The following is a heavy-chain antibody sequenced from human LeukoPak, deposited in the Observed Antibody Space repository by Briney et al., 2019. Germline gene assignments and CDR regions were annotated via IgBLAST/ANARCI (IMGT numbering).Heavy chain of an antibody. J-gene: IGHJ5*02. CDR3: ARNYCGGDCYGSDPWFDP. CDR1: GGSTSSGGYS. Sequence: SQTLSLTCAVSGGSTSSGGYSWRWIPQPPGKGLEWIGYIYHSGSTHYNPSPKSRVTISVDRPKNQVSLNLSSVTAADTAVYYCARNYCGGDCYGSDPWFDPWGQGTLVTVPS. CDR2: IYHSGST. V-gene: IGHV4-30-2*01. D-gene: IGHD2-21*02.